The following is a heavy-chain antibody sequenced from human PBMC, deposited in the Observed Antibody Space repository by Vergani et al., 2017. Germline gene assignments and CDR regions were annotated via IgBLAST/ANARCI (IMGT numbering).Heavy chain of an antibody. J-gene: IGHJ3*02. CDR2: INAGKGNT. Sequence: QVQRVQSGAEVKKPGASVKLSCEASGYIFTEKAIHGMRDAPGQRLEWIGWINAGKGNTKYSLKFQGRVTSSRDTSATTAYMELSSLRSGATAMYYCARVIVGATWGAFDIWGQGTMVTVS. CDR3: ARVIVGATWGAFDI. V-gene: IGHV1-3*01. D-gene: IGHD1-26*01. CDR1: GYIFTEKA.